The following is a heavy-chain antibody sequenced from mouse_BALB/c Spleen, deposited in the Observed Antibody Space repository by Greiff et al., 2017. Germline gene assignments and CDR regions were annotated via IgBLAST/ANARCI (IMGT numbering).Heavy chain of an antibody. CDR2: ISSGSSTI. Sequence: DVQLVESGGGLVQPGGSRKLSCAASGFTFSSFGMHWVRQAPEKGLEWVAYISSGSSTIYYADTVKGRFTISRDNPKNTLFLQMTSLRSEDTAMYYCARGDGYPYAMDYWGQGTSVTVSS. V-gene: IGHV5-17*02. J-gene: IGHJ4*01. D-gene: IGHD2-3*01. CDR1: GFTFSSFG. CDR3: ARGDGYPYAMDY.